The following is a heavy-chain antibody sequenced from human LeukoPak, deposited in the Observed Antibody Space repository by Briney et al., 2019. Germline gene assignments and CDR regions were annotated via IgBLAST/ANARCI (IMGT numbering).Heavy chain of an antibody. J-gene: IGHJ4*02. V-gene: IGHV3-21*01. CDR2: ISSSSSYI. D-gene: IGHD3-16*02. Sequence: PGGSLSLSCAASGFTFSSYSMNWVRQAPGKGLEWVSSISSSSSYIYYADSVKGRFTISRDNAKNSLYLQMNSLRAEDTAVYYCARDSPYYDYVWGSYRPYWGQGTLVTVSS. CDR1: GFTFSSYS. CDR3: ARDSPYYDYVWGSYRPY.